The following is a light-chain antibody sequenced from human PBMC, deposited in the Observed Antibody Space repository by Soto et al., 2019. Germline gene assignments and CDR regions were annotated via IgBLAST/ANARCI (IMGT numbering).Light chain of an antibody. CDR2: DVS. CDR3: QQYRNYWT. J-gene: IGKJ1*01. V-gene: IGKV1-5*01. Sequence: DLQMTQSPSTLSASVGDRVTITCRASQSISSWLAWYQQKPGKAPNLFIYDVSSLESGVPSRFSGSGSGTEFTLTISSLQPDDLATYYCQQYRNYWTFGQGTKVDIK. CDR1: QSISSW.